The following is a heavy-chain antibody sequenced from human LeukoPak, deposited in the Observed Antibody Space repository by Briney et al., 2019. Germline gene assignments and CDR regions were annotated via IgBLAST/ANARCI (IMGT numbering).Heavy chain of an antibody. CDR2: ISSSGSTI. CDR1: GFTFSDYY. CDR3: ARNGWLIHAFDI. Sequence: GGSLRLXCAASGFTFSDYYMSWIRQAPGKGLEWVSYISSSGSTIYYADSVKGRFTISRDNAKNSLYLQMNSLKAEDTAVYYCARNGWLIHAFDIWGQGTMVTVSS. D-gene: IGHD6-19*01. J-gene: IGHJ3*02. V-gene: IGHV3-11*04.